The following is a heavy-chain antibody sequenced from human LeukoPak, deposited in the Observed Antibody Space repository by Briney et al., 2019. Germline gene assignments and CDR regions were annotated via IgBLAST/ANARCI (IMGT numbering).Heavy chain of an antibody. J-gene: IGHJ4*02. CDR2: SRWNSGSI. CDR3: PQGDGFNY. CDR1: GFTFDDYA. V-gene: IGHV3-9*01. Sequence: PGRSLRLSCAASGFTFDDYAMHWVRQAPGKGLEWVSGSRWNSGSIGYADSVKGRFTISRDNPKNSLYLQMNSLRAEDTALYSCPQGDGFNYWGPGTLVTVSS. D-gene: IGHD5-24*01.